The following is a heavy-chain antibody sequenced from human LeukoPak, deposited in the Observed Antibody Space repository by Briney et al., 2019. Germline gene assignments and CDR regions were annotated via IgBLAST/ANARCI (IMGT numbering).Heavy chain of an antibody. D-gene: IGHD6-6*01. V-gene: IGHV1-69*13. CDR2: IIPIFGTA. Sequence: GASVKVSCKASGGTFSSYAISWVRQAPGQGLEWMGGIIPIFGTANYAQKFQGRVTITADESTSTAYMELSSLRSEDTAVYYCARGRIAARHLDAFDIWGQGTMVTVSS. CDR3: ARGRIAARHLDAFDI. J-gene: IGHJ3*02. CDR1: GGTFSSYA.